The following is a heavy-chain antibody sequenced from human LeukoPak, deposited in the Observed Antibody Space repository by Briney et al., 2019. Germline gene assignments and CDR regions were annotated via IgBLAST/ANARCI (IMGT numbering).Heavy chain of an antibody. V-gene: IGHV4-30-4*01. D-gene: IGHD3-10*01. CDR1: GVSGCSISSGDYT. J-gene: IGHJ4*02. CDR3: ALTGVRGYFVY. Sequence: PSQTLSLTCTVSGVSGCSISSGDYTWSWIRQPPGKGLEWIGNIHHSGSTQNNPSLNPSFKSRITMSVDTSRNQFSLKLSSVTAADTAMYYWALTGVRGYFVYWGQGSLVSVSS. CDR2: IHHSGST.